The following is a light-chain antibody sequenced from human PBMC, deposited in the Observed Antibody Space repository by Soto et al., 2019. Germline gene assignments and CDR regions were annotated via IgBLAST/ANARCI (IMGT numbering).Light chain of an antibody. J-gene: IGKJ5*01. Sequence: DIQMPQSPSTLSASVGGSLTITRRDSQSISSWLAWYPQKPGKAPKLLIYAASTLQSGVPSRFSGSGSGTDFTLTISCLQSEDLATYYCQKYYSYPSITVGQGKRLEIK. CDR2: AAS. V-gene: IGKV1-5*01. CDR3: QKYYSYPSIT. CDR1: QSISSW.